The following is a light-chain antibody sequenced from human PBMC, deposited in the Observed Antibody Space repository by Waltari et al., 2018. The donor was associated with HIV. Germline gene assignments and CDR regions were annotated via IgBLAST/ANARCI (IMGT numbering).Light chain of an antibody. CDR2: DVS. J-gene: IGLJ2*01. CDR1: SSDVGGSNY. V-gene: IGLV2-14*01. CDR3: SSYTGSSTFGV. Sequence: QSALTQPASVSGSPGQSITISCTGTSSDVGGSNYVSWYQQHPGKAPKLMIYDVSKRPSGVSDRFSGSKSGNTASLTVSGLQAEDEADYYCSSYTGSSTFGVFGGGTKLTVL.